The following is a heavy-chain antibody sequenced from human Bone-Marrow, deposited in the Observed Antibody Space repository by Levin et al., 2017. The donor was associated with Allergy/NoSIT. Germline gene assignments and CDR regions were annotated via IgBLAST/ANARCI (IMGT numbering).Heavy chain of an antibody. CDR1: GGSIGSYTYY. Sequence: SETLSLTCTVSGGSIGSYTYYWGWIRQPPGKGLEWIGSIYYSGSSYYTPSLKSRVSISVDTSRNHFSLRMSSVTAADTALYYCARHRSYDYLEAFDFWGQGTSVTVSS. V-gene: IGHV4-39*02. D-gene: IGHD5-12*01. CDR2: IYYSGSS. CDR3: ARHRSYDYLEAFDF. J-gene: IGHJ3*01.